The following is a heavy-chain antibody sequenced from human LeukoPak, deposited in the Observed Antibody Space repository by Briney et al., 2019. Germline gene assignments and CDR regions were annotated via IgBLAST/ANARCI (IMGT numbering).Heavy chain of an antibody. Sequence: ASMKVSCKASGYTFTGYYLHWVRQAPGQGLEWMGWINPNSGGTNYAQKFQGRVTMTRDTSISTAYMELSRLRSDDTAVYYCARDPYYDFRSGYSWVWDYWGQGTLVTVSS. CDR3: ARDPYYDFRSGYSWVWDY. V-gene: IGHV1-2*02. D-gene: IGHD3-3*01. CDR1: GYTFTGYY. CDR2: INPNSGGT. J-gene: IGHJ4*02.